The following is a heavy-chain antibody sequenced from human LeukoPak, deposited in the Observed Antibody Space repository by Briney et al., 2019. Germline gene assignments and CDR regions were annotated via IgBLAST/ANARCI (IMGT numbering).Heavy chain of an antibody. Sequence: SSETLSLTCTVSGGSISSYYWSWIRQPPGKGLEWIGYIYYSGSTNYNPSLKSRVTISVDTSKNQFSLKLSSVTAADTAVYYCARAEWLSGSPALDYWGQGTLVTVSS. CDR1: GGSISSYY. J-gene: IGHJ4*02. V-gene: IGHV4-59*01. D-gene: IGHD3-3*01. CDR2: IYYSGST. CDR3: ARAEWLSGSPALDY.